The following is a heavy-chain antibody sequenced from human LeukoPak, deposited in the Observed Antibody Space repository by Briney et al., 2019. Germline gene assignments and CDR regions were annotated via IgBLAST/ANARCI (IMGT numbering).Heavy chain of an antibody. J-gene: IGHJ4*02. D-gene: IGHD1-26*01. CDR2: ISYDGSNK. Sequence: GGSLRLSCAASGFTFSSYAMHWVRQAPGKGLEWVAVISYDGSNKYYADSVKGRFTISRDNSKNTLYLQMNRLRAEDTAVYYCASATSIVGATSDYWGQGTLVTVSS. V-gene: IGHV3-30-3*01. CDR3: ASATSIVGATSDY. CDR1: GFTFSSYA.